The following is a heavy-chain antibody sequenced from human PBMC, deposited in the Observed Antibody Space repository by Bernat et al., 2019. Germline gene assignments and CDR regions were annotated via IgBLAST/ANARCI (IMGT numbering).Heavy chain of an antibody. CDR1: GFTFSSYG. CDR2: IWYDGSNK. Sequence: QVQLVESGGGVVQPGRSLRLSCAASGFTFSSYGMHWVRQAPGKGLEWVAVIWYDGSNKYYADSVKGRVTISRDNSKNTLYLQMNSLRAEDTAVYYCARDGGAAAGTTDYWGQGTLVTVSS. CDR3: ARDGGAAAGTTDY. D-gene: IGHD6-13*01. J-gene: IGHJ4*02. V-gene: IGHV3-33*01.